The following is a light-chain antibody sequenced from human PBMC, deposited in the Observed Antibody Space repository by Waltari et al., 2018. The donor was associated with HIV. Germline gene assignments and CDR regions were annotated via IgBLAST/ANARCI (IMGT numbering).Light chain of an antibody. J-gene: IGLJ3*02. CDR2: EVM. CDR3: CSYVGGDTWV. V-gene: IGLV2-23*02. CDR1: RSAFETYNL. Sequence: QSALTQPASVSGSPGQSITISCTGTRSAFETYNLVSWYQQHPGKAPKLLLYEVMKRPSGVSTRFSGSMSANTASLTISGLQAEDEADYYCCSYVGGDTWVLGGGTKLTVL.